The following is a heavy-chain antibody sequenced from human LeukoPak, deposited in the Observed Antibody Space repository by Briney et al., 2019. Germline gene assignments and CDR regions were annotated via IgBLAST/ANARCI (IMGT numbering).Heavy chain of an antibody. V-gene: IGHV3-23*01. J-gene: IGHJ3*02. CDR1: GFTFSSYA. CDR3: AKRREGAFDI. CDR2: ISGSGGST. Sequence: GGSLRLSCATSGFTFSSYAMSWVRQAPGKGLEWVSGISGSGGSTDYADSVKGRFTISRDNSKNTLYLQMNSLRAEDTAVYYCAKRREGAFDIWGQGTTVTVSS.